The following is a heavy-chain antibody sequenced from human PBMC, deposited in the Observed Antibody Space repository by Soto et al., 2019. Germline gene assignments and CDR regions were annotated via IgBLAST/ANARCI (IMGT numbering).Heavy chain of an antibody. CDR3: ARTSAGGKYYYGMDV. CDR1: GYSFTSYW. Sequence: LGESLKISCKGSGYSFTSYWIGWVRQMPGKGLEWMGIIYPGDSDTRYSPSFQGQVTISADKSISTAYLQWSSLKASDTAMYYCARTSAGGKYYYGMDVWGQGTTVTVYS. CDR2: IYPGDSDT. J-gene: IGHJ6*02. D-gene: IGHD6-13*01. V-gene: IGHV5-51*01.